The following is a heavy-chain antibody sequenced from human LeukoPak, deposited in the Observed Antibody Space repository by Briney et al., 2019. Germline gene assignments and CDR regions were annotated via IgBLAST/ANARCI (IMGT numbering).Heavy chain of an antibody. Sequence: PSETLSLTCAVSGGSINNYYWSWIRQPAGKGLEWIGRIFTSGSTNYNASLKGRVTMSVDTSKNQFFLKLRSMTAADTAVYYCARAPVTVKDSFDIWGQGTMVTVSS. CDR2: IFTSGST. J-gene: IGHJ3*02. V-gene: IGHV4-4*07. D-gene: IGHD4-11*01. CDR3: ARAPVTVKDSFDI. CDR1: GGSINNYY.